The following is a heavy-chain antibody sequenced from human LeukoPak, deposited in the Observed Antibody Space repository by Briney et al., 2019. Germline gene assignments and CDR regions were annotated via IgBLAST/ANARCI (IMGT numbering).Heavy chain of an antibody. Sequence: PSETLSLTCTVSGGSISSGDYYWSWISQPPGKGLEWIGYIYYSGSTYYNPSLKSRVTISVDTSKNQFSLKLSSVTAADTAVYYCARTAGYCSGGSCSPRPFDYWGQGTLVTVSS. CDR3: ARTAGYCSGGSCSPRPFDY. D-gene: IGHD2-15*01. J-gene: IGHJ4*02. V-gene: IGHV4-30-4*01. CDR2: IYYSGST. CDR1: GGSISSGDYY.